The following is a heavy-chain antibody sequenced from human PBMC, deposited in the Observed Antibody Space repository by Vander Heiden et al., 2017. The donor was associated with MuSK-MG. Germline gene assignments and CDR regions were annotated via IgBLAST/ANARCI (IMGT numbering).Heavy chain of an antibody. Sequence: QVQLQESGPGLVKPSETLSLTCTVSGGSISRYHWSWIRQPPGKGLEWIGYIYYSGSTNYNPSLKSRVTISVDTSKNQFSLQLRYVTAADTAVYYCASGYSSGWYGYWGQGTLVTVSS. CDR3: ASGYSSGWYGY. CDR2: IYYSGST. D-gene: IGHD6-19*01. V-gene: IGHV4-59*08. J-gene: IGHJ4*02. CDR1: GGSISRYH.